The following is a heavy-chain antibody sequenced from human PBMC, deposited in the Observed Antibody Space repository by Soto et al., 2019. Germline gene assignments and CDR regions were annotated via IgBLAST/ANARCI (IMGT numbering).Heavy chain of an antibody. J-gene: IGHJ6*02. Sequence: ASVKVSCKVSGYTLTELSMRWVRQAPGKGLEWMGGFDPEDGETIYAQKFQGRVTMTEDTSTDTAYMELSSLRSEDTAVYYCATTQQLVPYYYHGMDVWGQGTTVTVSS. V-gene: IGHV1-24*01. CDR3: ATTQQLVPYYYHGMDV. CDR2: FDPEDGET. CDR1: GYTLTELS. D-gene: IGHD6-13*01.